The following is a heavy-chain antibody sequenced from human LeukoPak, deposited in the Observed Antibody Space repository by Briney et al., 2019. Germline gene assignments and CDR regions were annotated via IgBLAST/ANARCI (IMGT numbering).Heavy chain of an antibody. CDR1: GFTFSSYG. J-gene: IGHJ4*02. Sequence: PGGSLRLSCAASGFTFSSYGMHWVRQAPGRGLEWAAVISYDGSNKYYADSVKGRFTISRDNSKNTLYLQMNSLRAEDTAVYFCAKGGWLQSPTDYWGQGTLVTVSS. CDR3: AKGGWLQSPTDY. D-gene: IGHD5-24*01. V-gene: IGHV3-30*18. CDR2: ISYDGSNK.